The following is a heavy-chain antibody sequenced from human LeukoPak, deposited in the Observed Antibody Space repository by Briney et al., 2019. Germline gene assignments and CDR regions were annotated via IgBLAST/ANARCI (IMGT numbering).Heavy chain of an antibody. CDR1: GYSFTNYW. Sequence: GESLQISCKGPGYSFTNYWIGWVRQMPGKGLEWMGIIYPGDSDTRYSPSFQGQVTMSADKSIFTAYLQWSSLKASDTAMYYCATLRNSGFDYWGQGTLVTVSS. CDR2: IYPGDSDT. D-gene: IGHD1-26*01. V-gene: IGHV5-51*01. J-gene: IGHJ4*02. CDR3: ATLRNSGFDY.